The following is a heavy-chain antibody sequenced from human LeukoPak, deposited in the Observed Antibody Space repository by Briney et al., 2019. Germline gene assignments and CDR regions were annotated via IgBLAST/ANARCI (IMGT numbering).Heavy chain of an antibody. J-gene: IGHJ4*02. CDR1: GFTFSNYA. V-gene: IGHV3-23*01. Sequence: GGSLRLSCAVSGFTFSNYAMAWVRQAPGKGLEWVSAISGNGGRTYSADSVQGRFTISRDNSKNTVYLQMDNLRAEDSAMYYCAKAHSISWPYAFDSWGQGILVTVSS. CDR3: AKAHSISWPYAFDS. D-gene: IGHD6-13*01. CDR2: ISGNGGRT.